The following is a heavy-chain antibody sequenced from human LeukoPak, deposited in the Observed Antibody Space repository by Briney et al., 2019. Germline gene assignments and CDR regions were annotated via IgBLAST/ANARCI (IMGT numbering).Heavy chain of an antibody. D-gene: IGHD6-6*01. Sequence: PAETLSLTCTVSGGSISSYYWSWIRQPPGKGLEWIGYIYYSGSTNYNPSLKSRVTISVDTSKNQFSLKLSSVTAADTAVHYCARHYGEPIVARLPLWLDYWGQGTLVTVSS. CDR2: IYYSGST. CDR3: ARHYGEPIVARLPLWLDY. CDR1: GGSISSYY. V-gene: IGHV4-59*08. J-gene: IGHJ4*02.